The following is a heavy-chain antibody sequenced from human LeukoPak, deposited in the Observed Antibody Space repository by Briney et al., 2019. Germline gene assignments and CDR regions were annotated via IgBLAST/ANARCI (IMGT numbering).Heavy chain of an antibody. CDR3: ARDRDQLLYGDWFDP. D-gene: IGHD2-2*02. CDR1: GGSFSGYY. V-gene: IGHV4-34*01. J-gene: IGHJ5*02. Sequence: SETLSLTCAVYGGSFSGYYWSWIRQPPGKGLEWIGEINHSGSTNYNPSLKSRVTISVDTSKNQFSLKLSSVTAADTAVYYCARDRDQLLYGDWFDPWGQGTLVTVSS. CDR2: INHSGST.